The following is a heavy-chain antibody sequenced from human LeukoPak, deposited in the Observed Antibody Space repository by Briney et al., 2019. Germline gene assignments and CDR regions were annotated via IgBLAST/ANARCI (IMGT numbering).Heavy chain of an antibody. CDR3: ATMGVSGSFYYFDY. CDR2: ISSSSSYI. CDR1: GFTFSSYS. Sequence: TGGSLRLSCAASGFTFSSYSMNWVRQAPGKGLEWVSSISSSSSYIYYADSVKGRFTISRDNAKNSLYLQMNSLRGEDTAVYYCATMGVSGSFYYFDYWGQGTLVTVSS. J-gene: IGHJ4*02. V-gene: IGHV3-21*01. D-gene: IGHD1-26*01.